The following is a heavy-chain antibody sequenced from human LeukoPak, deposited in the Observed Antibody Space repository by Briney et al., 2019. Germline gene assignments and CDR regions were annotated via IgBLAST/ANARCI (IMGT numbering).Heavy chain of an antibody. D-gene: IGHD6-13*01. J-gene: IGHJ4*02. V-gene: IGHV3-30*18. CDR2: ISYDGSYK. Sequence: GGSLRLSCAASEFTFSTYGMHWVRQAPGKGLEWVAVISYDGSYKFYADSVKGRFTISRDNSKSTLYLQMNSLRAEDTAVYYCAKDRYSGLNTIDYWGQGTLVAVSS. CDR1: EFTFSTYG. CDR3: AKDRYSGLNTIDY.